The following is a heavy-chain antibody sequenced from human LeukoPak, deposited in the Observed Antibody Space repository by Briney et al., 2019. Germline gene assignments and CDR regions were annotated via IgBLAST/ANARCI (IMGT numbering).Heavy chain of an antibody. CDR1: GFTFSSYA. V-gene: IGHV3-23*01. J-gene: IGHJ5*02. D-gene: IGHD6-6*01. CDR2: ISGSGGST. CDR3: AKGWAARVHNWFDP. Sequence: GGSLRLSCAASGFTFSSYAMSWVRQAPGKGLEWVSAISGSGGSTYYADSVKGRSTISRDNSKNTLYLQMNSLRAEDTAVYYCAKGWAARVHNWFDPWGQGTLVTVTS.